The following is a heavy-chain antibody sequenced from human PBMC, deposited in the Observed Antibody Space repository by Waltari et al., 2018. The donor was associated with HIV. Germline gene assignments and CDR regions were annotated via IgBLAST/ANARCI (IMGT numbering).Heavy chain of an antibody. CDR3: ARDSAPGLAVDDDDGEFFYYGLDV. Sequence: QVHLEQWGTGLLRPSETLSLTCAVYGGSFSGYYWSWIRQSPGRGLEWIGEVNHGGRTNYSPSLKGRVTISVDTSKNQFSLTMRSVTAADTAVYYCARDSAPGLAVDDDDGEFFYYGLDVWGQGTTVTVSS. CDR2: VNHGGRT. V-gene: IGHV4-34*01. D-gene: IGHD6-19*01. J-gene: IGHJ6*01. CDR1: GGSFSGYY.